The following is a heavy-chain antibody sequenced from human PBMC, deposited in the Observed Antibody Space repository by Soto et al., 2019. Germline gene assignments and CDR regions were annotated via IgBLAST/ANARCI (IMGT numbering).Heavy chain of an antibody. D-gene: IGHD6-13*01. Sequence: QVQLVESAGGVVQPGRSLRLSCAASGFTFSSYGIHLVRQAPGKGPEWVAVISYDGSNKYYADSVKGRFTISRDNSKNTLDLQMNSLRSEDTAVYYCAKDLNIAAGLVYYWGQGTLVTVSS. CDR3: AKDLNIAAGLVYY. CDR2: ISYDGSNK. CDR1: GFTFSSYG. V-gene: IGHV3-30*18. J-gene: IGHJ4*02.